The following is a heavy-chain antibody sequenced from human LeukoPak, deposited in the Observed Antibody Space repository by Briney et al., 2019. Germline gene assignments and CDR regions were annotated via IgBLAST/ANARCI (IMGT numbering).Heavy chain of an antibody. D-gene: IGHD2-2*01. V-gene: IGHV4-39*01. CDR2: IYYSGST. J-gene: IGHJ6*03. Sequence: SETLSLTCTVSGGSISSSSYYWGWLRQPPGKGLEWIGSIYYSGSTYYNPSLKSRVTISVDTSKNQCSLKLSSVTAAATAFDSCSSIVVVPAAIVGYYYYYMDVWGKGTTVTISS. CDR3: SSIVVVPAAIVGYYYYYMDV. CDR1: GGSISSSSYY.